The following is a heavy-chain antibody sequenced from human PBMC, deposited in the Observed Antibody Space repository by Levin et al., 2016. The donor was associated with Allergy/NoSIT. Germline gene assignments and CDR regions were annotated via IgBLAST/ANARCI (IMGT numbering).Heavy chain of an antibody. CDR2: ISAGGGTT. CDR3: ARDKAGHAFRYFGQDGLDV. D-gene: IGHD3/OR15-3a*01. Sequence: GGSLRLSCAASGFTFSTYAMNWVRQAPGKGLEWVSIISAGGGTTHYADSVKGRFTISRDNSRNTLSLQMGSLGVEDTAVYFCARDKAGHAFRYFGQDGLDVWGQGTTVTVSS. J-gene: IGHJ6*02. CDR1: GFTFSTYA. V-gene: IGHV3-23*01.